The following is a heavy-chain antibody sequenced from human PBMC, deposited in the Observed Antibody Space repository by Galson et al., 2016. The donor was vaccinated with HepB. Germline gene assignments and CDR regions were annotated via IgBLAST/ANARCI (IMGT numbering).Heavy chain of an antibody. CDR2: IHYSGAS. V-gene: IGHV4-39*02. CDR3: ARLPGIPVAGASEDNWFDP. D-gene: IGHD6-19*01. J-gene: IGHJ5*02. Sequence: SETLSLTCSVSGGSISSSTDSWGWVRQPPGKGLEWIGSIHYSGASYYHSSLKSRTSMSVDTSKSHFSLNLRSVSAADTAVYYCARLPGIPVAGASEDNWFDPWGQGTLVTVSS. CDR1: GGSISSSTDS.